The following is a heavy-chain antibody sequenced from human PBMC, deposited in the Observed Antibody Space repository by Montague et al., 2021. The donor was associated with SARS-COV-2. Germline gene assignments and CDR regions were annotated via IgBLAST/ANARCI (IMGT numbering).Heavy chain of an antibody. CDR1: GGSISSSSYY. J-gene: IGHJ6*02. CDR2: IYYSGST. D-gene: IGHD3-9*01. Sequence: SETLSLTCTVSGGSISSSSYYWGWIRQPPGKGLEWIGSIYYSGSTYYNPSLKSRVTISVDTSENQFSLKLSSVTAADTAVYYCARQDDILTGYYYYGMDVWGQGTTVTVSS. V-gene: IGHV4-39*01. CDR3: ARQDDILTGYYYYGMDV.